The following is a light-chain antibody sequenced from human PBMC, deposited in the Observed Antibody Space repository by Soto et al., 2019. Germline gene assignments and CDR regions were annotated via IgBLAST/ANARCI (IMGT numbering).Light chain of an antibody. CDR3: ETWDSNTRV. CDR1: SGHSSYM. Sequence: QPVLTQSSSASASLGSSVNLTCTLSSGHSSYMFAWHQQQPGKAPRYFMKLEGGGSYSKGSGVPDRFSGSSSGADRYLTISNLQFEDEADYYCETWDSNTRVFGGGTKLTVL. J-gene: IGLJ2*01. CDR2: LEGGGSY. V-gene: IGLV4-60*02.